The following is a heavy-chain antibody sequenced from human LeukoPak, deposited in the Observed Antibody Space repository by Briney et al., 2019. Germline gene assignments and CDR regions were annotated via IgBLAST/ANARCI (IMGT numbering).Heavy chain of an antibody. D-gene: IGHD1-26*01. Sequence: GGSLRVSCAASGFTFSNVWMSWVRHAPGKGLEWVARIKSKGDGGTTDYAAPVKGRFTISRDDSENTLYLQMNSLKTEDTAVYYCAKDLEVGGQGTLVTVSS. CDR3: AKDLEV. J-gene: IGHJ4*02. CDR2: IKSKGDGGTT. V-gene: IGHV3-15*01. CDR1: GFTFSNVW.